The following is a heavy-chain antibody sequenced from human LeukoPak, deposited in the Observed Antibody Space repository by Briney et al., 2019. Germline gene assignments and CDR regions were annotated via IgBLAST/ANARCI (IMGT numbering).Heavy chain of an antibody. Sequence: GGSLRLSCTASGFIFSGSWMAWIRQAPGKGLEWVAIIKKDGSEKYYVDSMKGRFTISRDNAKNSLFLQMNSLRAEDTAIYYCTTDTWYSDGHWGQGTLVTVSS. J-gene: IGHJ4*02. CDR1: GFIFSGSW. CDR2: IKKDGSEK. V-gene: IGHV3-7*03. CDR3: TTDTWYSDGH. D-gene: IGHD2-15*01.